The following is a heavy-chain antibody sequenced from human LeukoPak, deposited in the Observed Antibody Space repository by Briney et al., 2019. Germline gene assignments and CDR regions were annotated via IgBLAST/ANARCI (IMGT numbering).Heavy chain of an antibody. J-gene: IGHJ4*02. CDR3: ARGSTLYYYRD. CDR2: INPNSGDT. Sequence: ASVTVSCKASGYTFTGYYMHWVRQAPGQGLEWMGWINPNSGDTDYAQKLQGRVTMTRDTSINTAYMELSRLRSDDTAVYYCARGSTLYYYRDWGQGTLVTVSS. CDR1: GYTFTGYY. D-gene: IGHD3-10*01. V-gene: IGHV1-2*02.